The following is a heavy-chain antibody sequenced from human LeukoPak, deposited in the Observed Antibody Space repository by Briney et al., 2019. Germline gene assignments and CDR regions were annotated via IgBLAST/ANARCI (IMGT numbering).Heavy chain of an antibody. Sequence: GGSLRLSCAASGFTFSSYAMSWVRQAPGKGLEWVSAISGSGGSTYYADSVKGRFTISRDSSKNTLYLQMNSLRAEDTAVYYCAKDPLLWFGEPKKYFDYWGQGTLVAVSS. V-gene: IGHV3-23*01. CDR3: AKDPLLWFGEPKKYFDY. CDR2: ISGSGGST. J-gene: IGHJ4*02. D-gene: IGHD3-10*01. CDR1: GFTFSSYA.